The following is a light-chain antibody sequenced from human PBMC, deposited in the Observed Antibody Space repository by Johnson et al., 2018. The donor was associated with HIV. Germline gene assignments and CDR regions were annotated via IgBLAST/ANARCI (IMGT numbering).Light chain of an antibody. Sequence: QSVLTQPPSVSAAPGQKVTISCSGSSSNIGNNYVSWYQQLPGTAPKLLIYDNNKRPSGIPDRFSGSKSGTSATLVITGLQTGDEADYYCGTWDSSLSAYVLGTGTNVTVL. CDR2: DNN. CDR1: SSNIGNNY. CDR3: GTWDSSLSAYV. V-gene: IGLV1-51*01. J-gene: IGLJ1*01.